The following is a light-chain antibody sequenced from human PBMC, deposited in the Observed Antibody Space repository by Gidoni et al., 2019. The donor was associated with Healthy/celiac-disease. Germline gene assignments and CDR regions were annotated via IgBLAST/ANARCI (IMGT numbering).Light chain of an antibody. V-gene: IGKV3-11*01. CDR3: QQRSNWIT. CDR1: QSVSSY. CDR2: DAS. Sequence: EIVLTQSPATLSLSPGERATLSCRASQSVSSYIAWYQQKPGQAPRLHIYDASNRATGIPARFSGSGSGTDFTLTISSLEPEDFAVYYCQQRSNWITFGGGTKVEIK. J-gene: IGKJ4*01.